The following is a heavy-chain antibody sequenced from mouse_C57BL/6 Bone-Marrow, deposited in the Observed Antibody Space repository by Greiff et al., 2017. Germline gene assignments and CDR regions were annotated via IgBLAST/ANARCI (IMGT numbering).Heavy chain of an antibody. Sequence: EVQLQQSGAELVRPGASVKLSCTASGFNIKDDYMHWVKQRPEQGLEWIGWIDPENGDTEYASKFQGKATITAYTSSNTAYLQLSSLTSEDTAVYYCTTTTTVVGGGYWGQGTTLTVSS. J-gene: IGHJ2*01. CDR1: GFNIKDDY. D-gene: IGHD1-1*01. CDR2: IDPENGDT. CDR3: TTTTTVVGGGY. V-gene: IGHV14-4*01.